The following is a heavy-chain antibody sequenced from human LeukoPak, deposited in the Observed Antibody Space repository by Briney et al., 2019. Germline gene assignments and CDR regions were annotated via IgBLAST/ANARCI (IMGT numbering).Heavy chain of an antibody. J-gene: IGHJ3*02. D-gene: IGHD3-10*01. V-gene: IGHV3-7*01. Sequence: GGSLRLSCAASGFTFSNYWMSWVRQAPGKGLEWVANIKQDGSETYYVDSVKGRFTVSRDNAKNSLYPQMNSLRAEDTAVFYRARGGMVRRVMGALDIWGQGTLVTVSS. CDR1: GFTFSNYW. CDR2: IKQDGSET. CDR3: ARGGMVRRVMGALDI.